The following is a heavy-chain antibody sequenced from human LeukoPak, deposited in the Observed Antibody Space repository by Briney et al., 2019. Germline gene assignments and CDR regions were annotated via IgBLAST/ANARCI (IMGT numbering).Heavy chain of an antibody. Sequence: PGGSLRLSCTASGFTFGDYAMSWFRQAPGKGLEWVGFIRSKAYGGTTEYAASVKGRFTISRDDSKSIAYLQMNSLKTEDTAVYYCTRYYCSGGSCYPGIGWGQGTLVTVSS. CDR2: IRSKAYGGTT. CDR3: TRYYCSGGSCYPGIG. J-gene: IGHJ4*02. V-gene: IGHV3-49*03. CDR1: GFTFGDYA. D-gene: IGHD2-15*01.